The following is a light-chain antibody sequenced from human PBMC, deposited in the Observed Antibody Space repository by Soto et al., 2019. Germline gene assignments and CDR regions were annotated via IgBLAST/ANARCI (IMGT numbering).Light chain of an antibody. CDR1: SSDVGASYS. J-gene: IGLJ1*01. Sequence: QSVLTQPASVSGSPGQSITISCTGTSSDVGASYSVSWYQQHPGKAPKLIIYEVSNRPSGVSNRFSGSKSGNTASLTISWLQAEDEADYYCSSHTRNNNYVFGPGTKVTVL. V-gene: IGLV2-14*01. CDR3: SSHTRNNNYV. CDR2: EVS.